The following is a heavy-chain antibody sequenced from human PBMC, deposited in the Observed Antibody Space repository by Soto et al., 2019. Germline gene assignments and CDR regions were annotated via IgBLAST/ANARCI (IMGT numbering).Heavy chain of an antibody. V-gene: IGHV3-48*02. CDR3: AREKSYDSSGPTYDY. D-gene: IGHD3-22*01. Sequence: GGSLRLSCAASGFTFSSYSMNWVRQAPGKGLEWVSYISSSSSTIYYADPVKGRFTISRDNAKNSLYLQMNSLRDEDTAVYYCAREKSYDSSGPTYDYWGQGTLVTVSS. CDR1: GFTFSSYS. J-gene: IGHJ4*02. CDR2: ISSSSSTI.